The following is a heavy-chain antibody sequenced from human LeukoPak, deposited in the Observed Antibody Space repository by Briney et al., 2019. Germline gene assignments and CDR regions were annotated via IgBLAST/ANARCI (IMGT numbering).Heavy chain of an antibody. Sequence: SQTLSLTCTVSGGSISSGGYYWSWIRQHPGKGLEWIGYIYYSGSTYYNPSLKSRVTISADTSKNQFPLKLSSVTAADTAVYYCARARGGITRLDYWGQGTLVTVSS. V-gene: IGHV4-31*03. D-gene: IGHD1-14*01. CDR1: GGSISSGGYY. CDR3: ARARGGITRLDY. CDR2: IYYSGST. J-gene: IGHJ4*02.